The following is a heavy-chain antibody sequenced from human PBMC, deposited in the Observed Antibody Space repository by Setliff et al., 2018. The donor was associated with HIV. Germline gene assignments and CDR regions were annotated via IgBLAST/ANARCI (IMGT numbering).Heavy chain of an antibody. V-gene: IGHV6-1*01. CDR3: VRGNVSAFDI. D-gene: IGHD2-15*01. CDR1: GDSVSSNTAA. Sequence: PSQTLSLTCAISGDSVSSNTAAWNWIRQSPSRGLEWLGRTYYSSKWYTDYAMSVKGRIIINPDTSKNRFSLQLNSVTPEDTAVYYCVRGNVSAFDIWGQGTMVTVS. CDR2: TYYSSKWYT. J-gene: IGHJ3*02.